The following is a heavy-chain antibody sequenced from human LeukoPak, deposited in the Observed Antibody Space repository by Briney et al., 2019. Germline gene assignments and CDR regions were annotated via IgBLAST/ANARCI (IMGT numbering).Heavy chain of an antibody. CDR3: ARERGSYYGPYFDY. D-gene: IGHD1-26*01. CDR2: INPNSGGT. CDR1: GYTLTGYY. V-gene: IGHV1-2*06. Sequence: ASVKVSCKASGYTLTGYYMHWVRQAPGQGLEWMGRINPNSGGTNYAQKFQGRVTMTRDTSISTAYMELSRLRSDDTAVYYCARERGSYYGPYFDYWGQGTLVTVSS. J-gene: IGHJ4*02.